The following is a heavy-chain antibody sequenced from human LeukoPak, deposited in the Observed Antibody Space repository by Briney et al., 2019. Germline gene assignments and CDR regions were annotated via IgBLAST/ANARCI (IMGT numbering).Heavy chain of an antibody. D-gene: IGHD5-18*01. CDR1: GFTFSNAW. CDR3: TTGVDTGMVSDY. J-gene: IGHJ4*02. Sequence: PGGSLRLSCAASGFTFSNAWMSWVRQAPGKGLEWVGRFKSKTDGGTTDSAAPVKGRFTISRDDSKYTLYLQMNSLKTEDTAVYYCTTGVDTGMVSDYWGQGTLVTFST. V-gene: IGHV3-15*01. CDR2: FKSKTDGGTT.